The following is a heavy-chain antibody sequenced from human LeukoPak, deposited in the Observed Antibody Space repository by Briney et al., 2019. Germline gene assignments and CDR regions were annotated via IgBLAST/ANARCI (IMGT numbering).Heavy chain of an antibody. Sequence: PGGSLSLSCAASGFTVCSNYMRWVRQAPGKGLEWVSVIYSGGSTYYADSVKGRFTISRDNSKNTLYLQRNSLRAEDTAVYYCARVGGGYNFWNWYFDLWGRGTLVTVSS. D-gene: IGHD5-24*01. J-gene: IGHJ2*01. CDR3: ARVGGGYNFWNWYFDL. CDR1: GFTVCSNY. CDR2: IYSGGST. V-gene: IGHV3-66*01.